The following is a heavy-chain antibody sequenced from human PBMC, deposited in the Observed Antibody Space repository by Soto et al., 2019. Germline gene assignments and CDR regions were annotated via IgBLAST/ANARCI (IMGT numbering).Heavy chain of an antibody. Sequence: EVQLLESGGGLVQPGGSLRLSCVGSGFFFSSYTMTWVRQAPGKGLEWVSSFSATSENTYYADSVRGRFTISRDNSKNTLFLQMNSLTAEDTAMYYCAKARDQQWVRLPFDYWVQGILVIVSS. CDR3: AKARDQQWVRLPFDY. CDR2: FSATSENT. CDR1: GFFFSSYT. J-gene: IGHJ4*02. V-gene: IGHV3-23*01. D-gene: IGHD6-19*01.